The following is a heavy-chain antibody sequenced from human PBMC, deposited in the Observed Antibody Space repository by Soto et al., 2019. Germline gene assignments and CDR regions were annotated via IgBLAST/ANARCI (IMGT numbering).Heavy chain of an antibody. CDR1: SIYA. Sequence: SIYAICWVRQAPGQGLEWMGGIIPIFGTANYAQKFQGRVTITADKSTSTAYMELSSLRSEDTAVYYCARDRGSQLIYYYYGMDVWGQGTTVTVSS. V-gene: IGHV1-69*06. CDR2: IIPIFGTA. J-gene: IGHJ6*02. D-gene: IGHD3-10*01. CDR3: ARDRGSQLIYYYYGMDV.